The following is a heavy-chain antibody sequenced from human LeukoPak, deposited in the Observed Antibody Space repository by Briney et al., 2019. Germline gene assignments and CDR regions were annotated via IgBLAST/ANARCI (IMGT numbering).Heavy chain of an antibody. CDR2: IHGGGDT. J-gene: IGHJ4*02. CDR1: GFTVSDAY. Sequence: GGSLRLSCAASGFTVSDAYMTWVRHTPGKGLEWVSVIHGGGDTGYADSVKGRFIISRDNSKNTLYLQMNSLKVEDTAVYYCARAKRGYSYILEYWGQGTLVTVSS. CDR3: ARAKRGYSYILEY. D-gene: IGHD5-18*01. V-gene: IGHV3-53*01.